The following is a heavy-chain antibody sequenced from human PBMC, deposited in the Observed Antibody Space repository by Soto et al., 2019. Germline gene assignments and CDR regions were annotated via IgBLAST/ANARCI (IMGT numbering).Heavy chain of an antibody. D-gene: IGHD6-13*01. J-gene: IGHJ4*02. Sequence: QLVESGGGLVKPGGSLRLSCATSGFSFSNAWVTWVRQAPGKGLEWVARIKTKTDGGTTDYAAPVKGRFTISRDDSKNTLYLQMNSLKTEDTAVYYCTTVSISWYFDYWGQGTLVTVSS. CDR1: GFSFSNAW. CDR3: TTVSISWYFDY. V-gene: IGHV3-15*01. CDR2: IKTKTDGGTT.